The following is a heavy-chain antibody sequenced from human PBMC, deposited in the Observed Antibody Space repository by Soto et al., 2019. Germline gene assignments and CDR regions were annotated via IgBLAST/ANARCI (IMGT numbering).Heavy chain of an antibody. Sequence: SETLSLTCTVSGGSISSSSYYLGWIRQPPGKGLEWIGSIYYSGSTYYNPSLKSRVTISVDTSKNQFSLKLSSVTAADTAVYYCARSVVVPAAKGSAFDIWGQGTMVTVSS. V-gene: IGHV4-39*01. CDR2: IYYSGST. J-gene: IGHJ3*02. D-gene: IGHD2-2*01. CDR3: ARSVVVPAAKGSAFDI. CDR1: GGSISSSSYY.